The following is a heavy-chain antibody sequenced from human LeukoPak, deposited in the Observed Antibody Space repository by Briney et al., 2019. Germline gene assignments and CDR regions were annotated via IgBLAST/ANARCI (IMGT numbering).Heavy chain of an antibody. CDR1: GFTFSSYG. Sequence: GRSLRLSCAASGFTFSSYGMHWVRQAPGKGLEWVAVISYDGSNKYYADSVKGRFTISRDNSKNTLYLQMNSLRAEDTAVYYCAIPPAAMFGMDVGAQGTTVTVSS. J-gene: IGHJ6*02. CDR3: AIPPAAMFGMDV. D-gene: IGHD2-2*01. CDR2: ISYDGSNK. V-gene: IGHV3-30*03.